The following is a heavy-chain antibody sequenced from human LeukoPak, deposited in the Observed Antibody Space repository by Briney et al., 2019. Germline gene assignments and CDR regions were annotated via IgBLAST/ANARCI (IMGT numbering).Heavy chain of an antibody. V-gene: IGHV3-23*01. D-gene: IGHD1-26*01. Sequence: QTGGSLRLSCAASGFTFSSYSMNGVRQAPGKGLEWVSGIGGSGGSTYYADSVKGRFTLSRDNSKNTVFLQMNSLRAEDTAVYYCAKNYGGGATMLDYWGQGTLVTVSS. CDR3: AKNYGGGATMLDY. CDR2: IGGSGGST. J-gene: IGHJ4*02. CDR1: GFTFSSYS.